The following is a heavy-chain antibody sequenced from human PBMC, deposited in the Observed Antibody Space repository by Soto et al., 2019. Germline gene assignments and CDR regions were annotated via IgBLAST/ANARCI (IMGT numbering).Heavy chain of an antibody. J-gene: IGHJ4*02. CDR1: GFSLSTNDVG. CDR2: IYWDDDR. CDR3: AHIKYSRSSFDY. D-gene: IGHD6-6*01. Sequence: QITLKETGPTLVKPTQTLTLTCTFSGFSLSTNDVGVVWIRQPPGKALEWLALIYWDDDRRYSPSLKSRLTINKATSKNQVVITMTNMDPVDTATYFCAHIKYSRSSFDYWGQGTLVTGS. V-gene: IGHV2-5*02.